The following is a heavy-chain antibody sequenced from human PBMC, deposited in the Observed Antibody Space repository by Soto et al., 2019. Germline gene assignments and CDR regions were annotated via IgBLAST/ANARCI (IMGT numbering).Heavy chain of an antibody. CDR3: PRAPFKTGWYRFDP. CDR2: IKHDGSVQ. V-gene: IGHV3-7*03. CDR1: GFTSSGYW. Sequence: PGGSLRLSCEASGFTSSGYWMSWVRQALGKGLEWVADIKHDGSVQYSVDSVKGRFTISIDNAKKLLYLQMNGLRREDTALTYCPRAPFKTGWYRFDPWGQGTLGTVAS. J-gene: IGHJ5*02. D-gene: IGHD6-19*01.